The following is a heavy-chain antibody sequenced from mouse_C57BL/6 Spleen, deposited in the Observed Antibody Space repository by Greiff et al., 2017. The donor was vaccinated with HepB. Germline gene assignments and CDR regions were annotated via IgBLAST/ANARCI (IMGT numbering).Heavy chain of an antibody. Sequence: DVMLVESGGGLVKPGGSLKLSCAASGFTFSSYAMSWVRQTPEKRLEWVATISDGGSYTYYPDNVKGRFTISRDNAKNNLYLQMSHLKSEDTAMYYCARDLDPYFDYWGQGTTLTVSS. CDR1: GFTFSSYA. CDR2: ISDGGSYT. J-gene: IGHJ2*01. V-gene: IGHV5-4*01. CDR3: ARDLDPYFDY.